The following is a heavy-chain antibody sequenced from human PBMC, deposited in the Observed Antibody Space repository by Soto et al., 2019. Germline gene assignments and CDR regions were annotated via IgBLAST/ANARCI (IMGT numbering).Heavy chain of an antibody. D-gene: IGHD6-25*01. Sequence: QVQVVESGGGVVQPGRSLRLSCAASGFTFSSYAIHWVRQAPGKGLEWVAVISYDGSNKYYADSVKGRFTISRDNSKNTLYLQMNSLRVEDTAVYYCAREGRLGSGFDYWGXGTXVTVSS. J-gene: IGHJ4*02. CDR1: GFTFSSYA. V-gene: IGHV3-30-3*01. CDR3: AREGRLGSGFDY. CDR2: ISYDGSNK.